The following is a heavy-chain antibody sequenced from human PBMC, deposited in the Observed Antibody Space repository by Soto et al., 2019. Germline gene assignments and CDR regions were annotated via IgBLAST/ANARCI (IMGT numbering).Heavy chain of an antibody. Sequence: VGSLRLSCAASGFTFSSYGMHWVRQAPGKGLEWVAVISYDGSNKYYADSVKGRFTISRDNSKNTLYLQMNSLRAEDTAVYYCAKGGFYDILTGYYSPPYYYYGMDVCGQGTTVTVSS. CDR3: AKGGFYDILTGYYSPPYYYYGMDV. D-gene: IGHD3-9*01. J-gene: IGHJ6*02. V-gene: IGHV3-30*18. CDR2: ISYDGSNK. CDR1: GFTFSSYG.